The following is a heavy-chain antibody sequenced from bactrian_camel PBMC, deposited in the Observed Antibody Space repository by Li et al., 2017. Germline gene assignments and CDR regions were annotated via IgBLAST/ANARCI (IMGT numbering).Heavy chain of an antibody. CDR2: IATGSGNT. V-gene: IGHV3S1*01. D-gene: IGHD2*01. Sequence: HVQLVESGGGSVQAGGSLRLSCAASGYTYNRNCMAWFRQAPGKEREGVARIATGSGNTYYADSVKGRFTISQDNAKNSVYLQMNSLKLEDTAMYYCAADFGPYCSGSYLARRANFEGQGTQVTVSS. CDR1: GYTYNRNC. J-gene: IGHJ6*01.